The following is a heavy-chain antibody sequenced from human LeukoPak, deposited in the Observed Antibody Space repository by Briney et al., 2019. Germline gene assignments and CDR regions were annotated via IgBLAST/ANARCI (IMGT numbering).Heavy chain of an antibody. Sequence: ASVKVSCKASGYTFTGYYMHWVRQAPGQGLEWMGWINPNSGGTNYAQKFQGRVTMTRDTSISTAYMELSRLRSDDTAVYYCGSHCSSTSCLRMDVWGKGTTVTVSS. V-gene: IGHV1-2*02. CDR3: GSHCSSTSCLRMDV. D-gene: IGHD2-2*01. CDR2: INPNSGGT. CDR1: GYTFTGYY. J-gene: IGHJ6*03.